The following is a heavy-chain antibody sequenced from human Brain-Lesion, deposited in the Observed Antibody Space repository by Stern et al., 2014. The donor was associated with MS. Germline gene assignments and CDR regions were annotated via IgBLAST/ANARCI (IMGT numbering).Heavy chain of an antibody. Sequence: VQLLESGPGLVKPSQTLSLSCTVSGGSISSGGYYWSWIRQPAGKGLEWIGRIFNSGSTSYNPPLKSRGTISIDTSKNHFSLRLNPMTAADTAVYYCARGRVVPGFQYYATDVWGQGTTVIVSS. J-gene: IGHJ6*02. CDR1: GGSISSGGYY. CDR3: ARGRVVPGFQYYATDV. CDR2: IFNSGST. V-gene: IGHV4-61*02. D-gene: IGHD2-2*01.